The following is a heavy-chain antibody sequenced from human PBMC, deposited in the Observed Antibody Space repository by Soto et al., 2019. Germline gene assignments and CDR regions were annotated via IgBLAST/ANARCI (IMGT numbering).Heavy chain of an antibody. J-gene: IGHJ6*02. V-gene: IGHV1-69*06. CDR1: GGTFSSYA. CDR3: ASIYCSGGSCYSWWYYYGMDV. CDR2: IIPIFGTA. D-gene: IGHD2-15*01. Sequence: QVQLVQSGAEVKKPGSSVKVSCKASGGTFSSYAISWVRQAPGQGLEWMGGIIPIFGTANYAQKFQGRVTITAYKSTSTAYMELSSLRSEDTAVYYCASIYCSGGSCYSWWYYYGMDVWGQGTTVTVSS.